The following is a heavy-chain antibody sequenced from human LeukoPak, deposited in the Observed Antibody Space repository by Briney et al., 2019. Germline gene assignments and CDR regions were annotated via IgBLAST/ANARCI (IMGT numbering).Heavy chain of an antibody. V-gene: IGHV3-48*03. CDR1: GFTFSSYE. Sequence: GGSLRLSCAASGFTFSSYEMNWVRQAPGKGLEWVSYISSSGSTIYYADSVKGRFTISRDNAKNSLYLQMNSLRAEDTAVYYCAKVPEALWFDPWGQGTLVTVSS. CDR3: AKVPEALWFDP. CDR2: ISSSGSTI. J-gene: IGHJ5*02.